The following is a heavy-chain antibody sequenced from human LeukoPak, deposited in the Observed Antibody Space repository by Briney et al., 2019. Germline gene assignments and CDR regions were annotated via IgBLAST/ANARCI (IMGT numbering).Heavy chain of an antibody. D-gene: IGHD6-13*01. CDR1: GDSVDSNY. V-gene: IGHV4-59*02. CDR3: AKVGVGYSALHP. Sequence: SETLSLTCTVSGDSVDSNYWSWIRQPPGKGLEWIGDFYHSGSTNYNPSLKSRLTISVDTSKNQFSLKLNSLSAADTAVYYWAKVGVGYSALHPWGQGILVTVSS. CDR2: FYHSGST. J-gene: IGHJ5*02.